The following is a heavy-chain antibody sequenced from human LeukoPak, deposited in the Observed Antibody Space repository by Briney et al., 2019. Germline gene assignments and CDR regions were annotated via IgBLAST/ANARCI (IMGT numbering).Heavy chain of an antibody. Sequence: GGSLRLSCAASGFTFSSYAMSWVRQAPGKGLEWVSAISGSGGSTYYADSVKGRFTISRDNSKNTLYLQMNSLRAEDTAVYYCARDETRRVRDRSDYEPDAFDIWGQGTMVTVST. V-gene: IGHV3-23*01. J-gene: IGHJ3*02. CDR2: ISGSGGST. CDR3: ARDETRRVRDRSDYEPDAFDI. D-gene: IGHD3-22*01. CDR1: GFTFSSYA.